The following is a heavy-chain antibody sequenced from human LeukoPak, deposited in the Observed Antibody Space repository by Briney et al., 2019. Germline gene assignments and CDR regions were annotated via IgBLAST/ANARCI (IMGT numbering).Heavy chain of an antibody. CDR1: GFTFSSYS. CDR2: ISSSSSYI. J-gene: IGHJ5*02. CDR3: ARDGSPFDP. Sequence: GGSLRLSCAASGFTFSSYSMNWVRRAPGEGLEWVSSISSSSSYIYYADSVKGRFTISRDNAKNSLYLQMNSLRAEDTAVYYCARDGSPFDPWGQGTLVTVSS. V-gene: IGHV3-21*01.